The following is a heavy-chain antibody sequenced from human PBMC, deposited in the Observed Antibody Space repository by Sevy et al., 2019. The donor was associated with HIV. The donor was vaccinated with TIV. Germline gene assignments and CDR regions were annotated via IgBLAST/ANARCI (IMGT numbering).Heavy chain of an antibody. D-gene: IGHD6-6*01. CDR1: GGSISSGGYY. CDR2: IYYSGST. Sequence: SETLSLTCTVSGGSISSGGYYWSWIRQHPGKVLEWIGYIYYSGSTYYNPSLKSRVTISVDTSKNQFSLKLSSVTAADTAVYYCARDRRYSSSPNYYYYYGMDVWGQGTTVTVSS. V-gene: IGHV4-31*03. J-gene: IGHJ6*02. CDR3: ARDRRYSSSPNYYYYYGMDV.